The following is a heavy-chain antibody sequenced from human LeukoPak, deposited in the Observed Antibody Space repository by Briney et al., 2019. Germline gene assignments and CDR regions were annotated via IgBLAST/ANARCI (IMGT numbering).Heavy chain of an antibody. CDR1: GFTFSSYA. CDR2: ISYDGSNK. D-gene: IGHD3-3*01. Sequence: GGSLRLSCAASGFTFSSYAMHWVRQAPGKGLEWVAVISYDGSNKYYADSVKGRFTISRDNAKNSLYLQMNSLSADDTAVYYCARGLRFLEWPPGYYYMDVWGKGTTVTVSS. CDR3: ARGLRFLEWPPGYYYMDV. V-gene: IGHV3-30-3*01. J-gene: IGHJ6*03.